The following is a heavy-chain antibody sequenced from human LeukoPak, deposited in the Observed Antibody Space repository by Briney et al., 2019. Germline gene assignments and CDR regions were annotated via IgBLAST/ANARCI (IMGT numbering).Heavy chain of an antibody. Sequence: PSETLSLTCAVYGGSFSGYYWSWIRQPPGKGLEWIGEINHCGSTNYNPSLKSRVTISVDTSKNQFSLKLSSVTAADTAVYYCARLPRGWFDPWGQGTLVTVSS. CDR3: ARLPRGWFDP. D-gene: IGHD1-26*01. CDR1: GGSFSGYY. J-gene: IGHJ5*02. V-gene: IGHV4-34*01. CDR2: INHCGST.